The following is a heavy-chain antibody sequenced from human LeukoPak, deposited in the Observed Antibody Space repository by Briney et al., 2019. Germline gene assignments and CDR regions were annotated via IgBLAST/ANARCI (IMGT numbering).Heavy chain of an antibody. J-gene: IGHJ4*02. CDR2: MYIGGTT. Sequence: GGSLRLSCAASGFTVSSKHMTWVRQAPGKGLEWVSVMYIGGTTNYADSVKGRFTISRDNSKNTLYLQMNGLRAEDTAVYYCAKDIPIQWLVRGPFDYWGQGTLVTVSS. CDR3: AKDIPIQWLVRGPFDY. D-gene: IGHD6-19*01. V-gene: IGHV3-53*01. CDR1: GFTVSSKH.